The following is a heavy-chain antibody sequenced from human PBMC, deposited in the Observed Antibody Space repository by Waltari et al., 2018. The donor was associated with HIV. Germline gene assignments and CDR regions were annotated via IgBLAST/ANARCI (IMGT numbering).Heavy chain of an antibody. J-gene: IGHJ4*01. D-gene: IGHD3-10*01. CDR2: INGGQTNV. Sequence: EVHLVESGGGLVKPGGSLRLSCAASGFTCSSFTLLWVRQAPGKEIGEGVYINGGQTNVYYAESGKARFTISSDNDRNSLYLQLDTVRAEDTAVYYCVRVFYYGDNDAYFFVSWGHGTLVTVSS. CDR3: VRVFYYGDNDAYFFVS. V-gene: IGHV3-21*05. CDR1: GFTCSSFT.